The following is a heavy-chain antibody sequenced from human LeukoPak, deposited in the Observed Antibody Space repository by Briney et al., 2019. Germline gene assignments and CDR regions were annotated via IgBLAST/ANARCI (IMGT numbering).Heavy chain of an antibody. J-gene: IGHJ4*02. D-gene: IGHD3-16*01. CDR3: AKDYDYVWGSPGTIFDY. CDR2: ISGSGGST. V-gene: IGHV3-23*01. Sequence: GGSLRLSCGAAGFTFSSYAMSWVRQAPGKGLEWVSGISGSGGSTNYADSVKGRFTISRDNSKNTLYLQMNSLRAEDTAVYYCAKDYDYVWGSPGTIFDYWGQGTLVTVSS. CDR1: GFTFSSYA.